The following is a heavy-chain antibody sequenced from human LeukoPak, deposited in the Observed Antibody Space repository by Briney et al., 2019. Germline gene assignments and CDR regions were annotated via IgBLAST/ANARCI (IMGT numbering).Heavy chain of an antibody. CDR3: ARGPGSSSGHYYYYYYMDV. Sequence: GASVKVSCKASGYTFTSYDINWVRQATGQGLEWMGWMSPNSGNTGYAQKFQGRVTMTRNTSISTAYMELSSLRSEDTAVYYCARGPGSSSGHYYYYYYMDVWGKGTTVTVSS. V-gene: IGHV1-8*01. D-gene: IGHD6-6*01. CDR1: GYTFTSYD. CDR2: MSPNSGNT. J-gene: IGHJ6*03.